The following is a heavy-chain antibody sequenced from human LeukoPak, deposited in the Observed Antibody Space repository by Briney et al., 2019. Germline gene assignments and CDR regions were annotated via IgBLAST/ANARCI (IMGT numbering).Heavy chain of an antibody. Sequence: SETLSLTYTVSGGSLRNSYYYLGWSPQPPGEGLEWIGGIYDNGSTYYNPALKSRVPIPVDTSKNQLSLQLNSVPAADPAVYYCARHYGPWGQGTLVTVS. CDR1: GGSLRNSYYY. J-gene: IGHJ5*02. CDR3: ARHYGP. CDR2: IYDNGST. D-gene: IGHD3-10*01. V-gene: IGHV4-39*01.